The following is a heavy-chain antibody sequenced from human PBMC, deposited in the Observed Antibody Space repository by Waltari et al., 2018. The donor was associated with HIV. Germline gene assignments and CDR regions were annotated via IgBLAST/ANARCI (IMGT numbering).Heavy chain of an antibody. J-gene: IGHJ3*01. CDR1: GSSISSRYY. CDR3: ARDQDYYDSTGYTCYAFEP. Sequence: QVRLQESGPGLVKPSETLSLTCSVSGSSISSRYYWGWIRQAPGKGLEWIGSICRTVTTYYNPSLRSRVSVSVNMSKNQFSLKLSSVTAADTAVYYCARDQDYYDSTGYTCYAFEPWGQGTMVIVSS. V-gene: IGHV4-38-2*02. D-gene: IGHD3-22*01. CDR2: ICRTVTT.